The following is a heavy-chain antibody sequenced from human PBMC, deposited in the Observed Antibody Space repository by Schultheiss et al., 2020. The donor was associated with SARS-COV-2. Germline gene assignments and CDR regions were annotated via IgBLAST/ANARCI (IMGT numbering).Heavy chain of an antibody. D-gene: IGHD1-26*01. CDR3: AKDISYSGSFGVGY. Sequence: SLKISCAASGFTVSSNYMSWIRQAPGKGLEWVSGISWNSGSIGYADSVKGRFTISRDNAKNSLYLQMNSLRAEDTALYYCAKDISYSGSFGVGYWGQGTLVTVSS. J-gene: IGHJ4*02. CDR1: GFTVSSNY. V-gene: IGHV3-9*01. CDR2: ISWNSGSI.